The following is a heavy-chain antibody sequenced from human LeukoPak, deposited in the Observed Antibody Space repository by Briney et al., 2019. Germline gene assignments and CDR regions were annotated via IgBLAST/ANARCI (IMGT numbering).Heavy chain of an antibody. CDR1: GFTFSSYW. CDR2: IKQDGSEK. CDR3: ARFAVLYYMDV. J-gene: IGHJ6*03. V-gene: IGHV3-7*01. Sequence: GGSLRLSCAASGFTFSSYWMSWVRQAPRKGLEWAANIKQDGSEKYYVDSVKGRFTISRDNAKNSLYLQMNSLRAEDTAVYYCARFAVLYYMDVWGKGTTVTVSS. D-gene: IGHD4/OR15-4a*01.